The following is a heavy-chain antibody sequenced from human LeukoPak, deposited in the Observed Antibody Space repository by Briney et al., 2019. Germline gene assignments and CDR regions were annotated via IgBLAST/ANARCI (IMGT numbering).Heavy chain of an antibody. Sequence: PSETLSLTCTVSGGSISSGGYYWSWIRQSAGKGLEWIGQIYGSGGTNYNPSLKSRVTMSTDRSKNQISLRLSSVTAADTAIYYCARNRSNDYGEVPFDIWGQGTVVSVSS. V-gene: IGHV4-61*09. D-gene: IGHD4-17*01. CDR2: IYGSGGT. J-gene: IGHJ3*02. CDR3: ARNRSNDYGEVPFDI. CDR1: GGSISSGGYY.